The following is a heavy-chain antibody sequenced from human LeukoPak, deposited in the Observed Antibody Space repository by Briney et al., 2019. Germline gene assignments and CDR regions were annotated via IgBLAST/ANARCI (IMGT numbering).Heavy chain of an antibody. D-gene: IGHD6-13*01. CDR1: GYSFTTYW. Sequence: GESLKISCKGSGYSFTTYWIGWVRQMPGKGLEWMGVIYPGDSDTRYSPSFQGQVSISADKSINTAYLQWSSLKASDTAMYYCARGSSSSWYPDYWGQGTLVTVSS. V-gene: IGHV5-51*01. CDR2: IYPGDSDT. J-gene: IGHJ4*02. CDR3: ARGSSSSWYPDY.